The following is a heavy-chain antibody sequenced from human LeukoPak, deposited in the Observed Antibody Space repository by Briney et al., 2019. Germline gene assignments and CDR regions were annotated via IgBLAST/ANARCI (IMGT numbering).Heavy chain of an antibody. Sequence: SETLSLTRTVSGGSISSGGYYWSWIRQHPGKGLEWIGYIYYSGSTYYNPSLKSRVTISVDTSKNQFSLKLSSVTAADTAVYYCARGYGDYGMDVWGQGTTVTVSS. J-gene: IGHJ6*02. V-gene: IGHV4-31*03. D-gene: IGHD4-17*01. CDR1: GGSISSGGYY. CDR3: ARGYGDYGMDV. CDR2: IYYSGST.